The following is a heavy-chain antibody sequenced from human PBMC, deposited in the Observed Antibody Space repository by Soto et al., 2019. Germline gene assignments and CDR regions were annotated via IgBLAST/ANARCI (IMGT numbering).Heavy chain of an antibody. CDR2: IYYSGST. J-gene: IGHJ4*02. CDR3: ARRYGSAIDY. Sequence: SETLSLTCTVSGGTISSWDWSWIRQPPGKGLEWIGYIYYSGSTNCNPSLKSRVTISVDTSKNQFSLKLSSVTAADTAVYYCARRYGSAIDYWGQGALVTVSS. CDR1: GGTISSWD. V-gene: IGHV4-59*08. D-gene: IGHD1-26*01.